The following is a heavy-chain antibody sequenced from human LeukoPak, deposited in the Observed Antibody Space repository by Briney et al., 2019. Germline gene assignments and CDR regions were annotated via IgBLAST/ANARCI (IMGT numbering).Heavy chain of an antibody. CDR3: TTGADY. Sequence: GGSLRLSCAASGVAVSSSYMSWVRQAPGKGLEWVGRIKRITDGGTTDYAALVKGRFSISRDDSKNTLYLQMNSLKTEDTAVYFCTTGADYWGQGTLVTVSS. V-gene: IGHV3-15*01. CDR1: GVAVSSSY. D-gene: IGHD1-26*01. J-gene: IGHJ4*02. CDR2: IKRITDGGTT.